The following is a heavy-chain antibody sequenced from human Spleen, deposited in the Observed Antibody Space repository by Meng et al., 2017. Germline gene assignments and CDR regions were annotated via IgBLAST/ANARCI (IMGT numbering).Heavy chain of an antibody. Sequence: SETLSLTCTVSGYSISRGYYWGWIRQPPGKGLEWIGSIYHSGSTYYNPSLKSRVSISVDTSKNQLSLKLRSVSAADTAVYYCARSMDTAFYYYYGMDVWGQGTTVTVSS. V-gene: IGHV4-38-2*02. D-gene: IGHD5-18*01. J-gene: IGHJ6*02. CDR2: IYHSGST. CDR1: GYSISRGYY. CDR3: ARSMDTAFYYYYGMDV.